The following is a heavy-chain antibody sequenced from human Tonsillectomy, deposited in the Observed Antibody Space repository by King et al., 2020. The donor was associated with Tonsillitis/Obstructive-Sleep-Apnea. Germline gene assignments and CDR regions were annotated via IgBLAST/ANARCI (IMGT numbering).Heavy chain of an antibody. J-gene: IGHJ4*02. CDR3: ARACTNLRFCPRFDY. CDR1: GGSFSGYY. CDR2: INHSGST. V-gene: IGHV4-34*01. Sequence: VQLQQWGAGLLKPSETLSLTCAVYGGSFSGYYWSWIRQPPGKGLEWIGEINHSGSTNYNPSLKSRVTISVDTSKNQFSLKLSSVTAADTAVYYCARACTNLRFCPRFDYWGQGTLVSVSS. D-gene: IGHD3-3*01.